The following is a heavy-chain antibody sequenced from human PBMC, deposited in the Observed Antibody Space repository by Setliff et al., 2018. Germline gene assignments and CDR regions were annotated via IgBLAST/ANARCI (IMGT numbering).Heavy chain of an antibody. CDR3: AREVAGTYHYFDP. Sequence: PSETLSLTCTVSGGSISSSYYWSWIRQPAGKGLEWIGYIYFSGSTYYNPSLKSRVTLSLDTSKNQFSLKLNSVTAADTALYFCAREVAGTYHYFDPWGQGTLVTVSS. D-gene: IGHD6-19*01. V-gene: IGHV4-59*06. CDR2: IYFSGST. CDR1: GGSISSSYY. J-gene: IGHJ5*02.